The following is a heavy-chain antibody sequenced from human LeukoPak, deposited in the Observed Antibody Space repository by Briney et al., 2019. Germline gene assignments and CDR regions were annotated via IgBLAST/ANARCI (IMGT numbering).Heavy chain of an antibody. CDR3: ARGHSGSAPSTTGGMDV. Sequence: SETLSLTCAVYGGSFSGYYWSWIRQPPGKGLEWIGEINPSGSTSYNPSLKSRVTISVDTSKNQFSLKLSSVTAADTAVYYCARGHSGSAPSTTGGMDVWGKGTTVTVSS. CDR2: INPSGST. CDR1: GGSFSGYY. J-gene: IGHJ6*04. V-gene: IGHV4-34*01. D-gene: IGHD1-26*01.